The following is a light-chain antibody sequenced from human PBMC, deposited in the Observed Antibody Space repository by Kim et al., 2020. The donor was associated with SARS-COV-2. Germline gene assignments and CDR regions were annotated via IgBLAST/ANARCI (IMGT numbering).Light chain of an antibody. J-gene: IGLJ3*02. CDR3: QAWDSSTEV. V-gene: IGLV3-1*01. CDR2: QDS. CDR1: KLGDKY. Sequence: SYELTQPPSVSVSPGQTASITCSGDKLGDKYACWYQQKPGQSPVLVIYQDSKRPSGIPERFSGSNSGNTATLTISGTQAMYEADYYCQAWDSSTEVFGGGTKLTVL.